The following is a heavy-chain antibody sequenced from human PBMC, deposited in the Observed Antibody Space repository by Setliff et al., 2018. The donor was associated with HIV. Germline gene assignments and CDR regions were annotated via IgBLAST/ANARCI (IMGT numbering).Heavy chain of an antibody. CDR3: ARESYNYGYND. J-gene: IGHJ4*02. CDR1: GLTLSNYW. CDR2: INTDGSRT. Sequence: GGSLRLSCSGSGLTLSNYWMYWVRQAPGKGLEWVSLINTDGSRTDYADAVKGRFIISRDNGKNSLYLQMNSLRAEDTAVYYCARESYNYGYNDWGQGTLVTVSS. D-gene: IGHD5-18*01. V-gene: IGHV3-74*01.